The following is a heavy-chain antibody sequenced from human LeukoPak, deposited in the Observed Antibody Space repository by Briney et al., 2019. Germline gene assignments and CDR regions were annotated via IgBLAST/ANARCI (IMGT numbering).Heavy chain of an antibody. CDR2: IYYSGST. CDR1: GGSISSSSYY. V-gene: IGHV4-39*07. CDR3: ARDGGYHY. Sequence: SETLSLTRTVSGGSISSSSYYWGWIRQPPGKGLEWIGSIYYSGSTYYNPPLKSRVTISVDTSKNQFSLKLSSVTAADTAVYYCARDGGYHYWGQGTLVTVSS. J-gene: IGHJ4*02. D-gene: IGHD5-12*01.